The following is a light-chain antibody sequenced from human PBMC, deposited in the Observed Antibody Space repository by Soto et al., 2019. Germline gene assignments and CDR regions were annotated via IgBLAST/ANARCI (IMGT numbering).Light chain of an antibody. Sequence: EIVLTQSPGTLSLSPGERTTLSRRASQSISRYLAWYQQKPGQSPRLLIYGASTRATGIPARFSGSGSGTEFTLTISSLQSEDFAVYYCQQYNNWPSWTFGQGTKVDIK. CDR1: QSISRY. CDR3: QQYNNWPSWT. CDR2: GAS. V-gene: IGKV3-15*01. J-gene: IGKJ1*01.